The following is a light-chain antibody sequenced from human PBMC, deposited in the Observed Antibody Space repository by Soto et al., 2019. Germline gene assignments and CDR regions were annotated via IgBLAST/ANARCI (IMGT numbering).Light chain of an antibody. J-gene: IGLJ2*01. CDR3: QYYDSRLSGVV. Sequence: QSVLTQPPSVSGAPGQRVTISCTGSSSNIGAGYDVQWYQQLPGTAPKLLIYGNYNRPSGVPDRFSGSKSGTSASLAITGLQADDEADYYCQYYDSRLSGVVFGGGTKLTVL. CDR1: SSNIGAGYD. CDR2: GNY. V-gene: IGLV1-40*01.